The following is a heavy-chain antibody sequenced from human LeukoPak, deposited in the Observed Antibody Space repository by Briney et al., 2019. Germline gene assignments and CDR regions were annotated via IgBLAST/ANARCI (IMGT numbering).Heavy chain of an antibody. CDR1: GYTFTAFY. J-gene: IGHJ4*02. D-gene: IGHD6-13*01. V-gene: IGHV1-2*06. CDR3: ARGYSSSWLDY. Sequence: ASVRVSCKASGYTFTAFYMHWVRQAPGQGLEWMGRINPNSGGTKYAQKFQGRVTMTTDTSINTAYLELSRLRFDDTAVYYCARGYSSSWLDYWGQGTLVTVSS. CDR2: INPNSGGT.